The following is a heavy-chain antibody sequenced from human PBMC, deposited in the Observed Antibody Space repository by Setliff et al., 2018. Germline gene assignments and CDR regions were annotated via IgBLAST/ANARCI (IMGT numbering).Heavy chain of an antibody. CDR2: IIHSGST. V-gene: IGHV4-34*12. J-gene: IGHJ6*03. D-gene: IGHD3-3*01. CDR3: ARVSYSFWSGSYYFYYMDV. CDR1: GGSFSGYY. Sequence: SETLSLTCAVYGGSFSGYYWSWIRQPPGKRLEWIGEIIHSGSTNYNPSLKSRVTISMDTSKNQFSLKLSSVTAADTAVYYCARVSYSFWSGSYYFYYMDVWGKGTTVTVSS.